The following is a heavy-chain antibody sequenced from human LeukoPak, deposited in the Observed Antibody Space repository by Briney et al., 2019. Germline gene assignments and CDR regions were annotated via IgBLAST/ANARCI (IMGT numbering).Heavy chain of an antibody. CDR1: GFTFSSYS. Sequence: GGSLRLSCVASGFTFSSYSINWVRQAPGKGLEWISYISGSSSSIYYADSVKGRFTISRDNAKNSLYLQMNSLRAEDTAVYYCARYSGDYSGAFDIWGQGTMVTVSS. V-gene: IGHV3-48*01. J-gene: IGHJ3*02. D-gene: IGHD1-26*01. CDR3: ARYSGDYSGAFDI. CDR2: ISGSSSSI.